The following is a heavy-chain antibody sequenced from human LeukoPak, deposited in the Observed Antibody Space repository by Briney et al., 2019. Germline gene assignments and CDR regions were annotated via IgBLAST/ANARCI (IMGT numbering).Heavy chain of an antibody. CDR1: GFTVSSNY. V-gene: IGHV3-66*01. D-gene: IGHD4-23*01. J-gene: IGHJ6*02. Sequence: GGSLRLSCAASGFTVSSNYMSWVRQAPGKGLEWVSIIYRVGSTFYVDSVEGRFTIYRDNSKNTLYLQMSSLRVEDTAIYYCARDGGNNSWYGMDVWGQGTTVTVSS. CDR2: IYRVGST. CDR3: ARDGGNNSWYGMDV.